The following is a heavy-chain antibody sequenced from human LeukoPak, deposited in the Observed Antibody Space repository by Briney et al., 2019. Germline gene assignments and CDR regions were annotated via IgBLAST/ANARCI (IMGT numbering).Heavy chain of an antibody. D-gene: IGHD6-19*01. J-gene: IGHJ4*02. CDR2: INHSGST. CDR3: ASLYSSH. Sequence: SETLSLTCTVSGDSISSYYWSWIRQPPGKGLEWIGEINHSGSTNYNPSLKSRVTISVDTSKNQFSLKLSSVTAADTAVYYCASLYSSHWGQGTLVTVSS. V-gene: IGHV4-34*01. CDR1: GDSISSYY.